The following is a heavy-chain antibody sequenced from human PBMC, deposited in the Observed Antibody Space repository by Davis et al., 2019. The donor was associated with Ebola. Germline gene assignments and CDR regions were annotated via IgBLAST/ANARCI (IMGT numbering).Heavy chain of an antibody. CDR3: ARVAQSPAANHYYYYMDV. Sequence: ASVKVSCKASGYSFSNYDVHWVRQATGQGLEWMGWLNPNTGNTGYAQKFQGRVAITRDTSISTAYMEVSSLTSEDTAVYYCARVAQSPAANHYYYYMDVWGKGTTVTVSS. D-gene: IGHD2-15*01. CDR1: GYSFSNYD. J-gene: IGHJ6*03. CDR2: LNPNTGNT. V-gene: IGHV1-8*01.